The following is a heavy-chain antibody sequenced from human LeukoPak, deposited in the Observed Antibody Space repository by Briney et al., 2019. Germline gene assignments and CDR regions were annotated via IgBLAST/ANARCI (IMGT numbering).Heavy chain of an antibody. CDR2: ISGSGGST. D-gene: IGHD3-3*01. CDR3: AKDGDFETIFGVVNFDY. V-gene: IGHV3-23*01. Sequence: PGGSLRLSCAASGFTFSSYAMSWVRQAPGKGLEWVSAISGSGGSTYYADSVKGRFTISRDNSKNTLYLQMNSLRAKDTAVYYCAKDGDFETIFGVVNFDYWGQGTLVTVSS. J-gene: IGHJ4*02. CDR1: GFTFSSYA.